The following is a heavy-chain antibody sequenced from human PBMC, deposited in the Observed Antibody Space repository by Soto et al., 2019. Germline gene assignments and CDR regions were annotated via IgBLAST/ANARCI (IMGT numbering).Heavy chain of an antibody. V-gene: IGHV3-7*01. D-gene: IGHD3-3*01. J-gene: IGHJ6*02. CDR2: IKQDGGDK. CDR3: ARARFRGMDV. Sequence: GGPLRLSYAASGFTFSSYDMIWVRQAPGRGLEWVASIKQDGGDKYYLGDVKGRFTVSRDDAESSLSLHLNSLRAEDTAIYYCARARFRGMDVWGQGTTVTVSS. CDR1: GFTFSSYD.